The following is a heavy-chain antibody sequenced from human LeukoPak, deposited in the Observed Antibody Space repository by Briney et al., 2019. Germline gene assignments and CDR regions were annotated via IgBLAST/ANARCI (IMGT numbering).Heavy chain of an antibody. V-gene: IGHV3-21*01. CDR3: ARNWGMRRSLDY. CDR1: RFTFSSYS. Sequence: PGGSLRLSCAASRFTFSSYSMNWVRQAPGKGLEWVSSISSSSSYIYYADSVKGRFTISRDNAKNSLYLQMNSLRAEDTAVYYCARNWGMRRSLDYWGQGTLVTVSS. D-gene: IGHD7-27*01. CDR2: ISSSSSYI. J-gene: IGHJ4*02.